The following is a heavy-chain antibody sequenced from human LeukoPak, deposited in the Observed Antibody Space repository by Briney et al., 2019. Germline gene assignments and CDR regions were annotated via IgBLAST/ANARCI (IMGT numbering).Heavy chain of an antibody. V-gene: IGHV4-61*01. CDR3: ARGHGCPWK. D-gene: IGHD1-1*01. CDR2: IYYSGST. CDR1: GYSISSGYY. Sequence: PSETLSLTCTVSGYSISSGYYWGWIRQPPGKGLEWIAYIYYSGSTNYNPSLKSRVTISVDTSKNQFSLKLSSVTAADTAVYYCARGHGCPWKWGQGTLVTVSS. J-gene: IGHJ4*02.